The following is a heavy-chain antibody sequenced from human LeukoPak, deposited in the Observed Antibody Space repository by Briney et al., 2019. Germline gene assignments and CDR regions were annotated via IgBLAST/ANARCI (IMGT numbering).Heavy chain of an antibody. D-gene: IGHD6-19*01. Sequence: GASVKVSCKASGYTFTGYYMHWVRQAPGQGLEWMGWINPNSGGTNYAQKFQGRFTMTRETSISTAYMELSRLRSDDTAVYYCARASGIAVAGTKELALDYWGQGTLVTVSS. CDR1: GYTFTGYY. J-gene: IGHJ4*02. CDR2: INPNSGGT. V-gene: IGHV1-2*02. CDR3: ARASGIAVAGTKELALDY.